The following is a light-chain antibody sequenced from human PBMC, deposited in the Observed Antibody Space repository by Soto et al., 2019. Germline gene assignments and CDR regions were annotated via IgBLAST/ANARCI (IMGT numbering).Light chain of an antibody. CDR2: FDD. CDR3: ASWDDDLNGPL. Sequence: QSVLTQPPSVSAAPRQRVTISCSGSSSNLGSNAVNWYQQVPGKAPKLLIHFDDRVASGVSDRFSGSKSGTSASLAISALQSEDEADYYCASWDDDLNGPLFGGGTKVTVL. V-gene: IGLV1-36*01. J-gene: IGLJ3*02. CDR1: SSNLGSNA.